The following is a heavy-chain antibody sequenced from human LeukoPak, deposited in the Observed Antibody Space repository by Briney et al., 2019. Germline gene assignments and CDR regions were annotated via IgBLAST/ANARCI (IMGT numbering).Heavy chain of an antibody. CDR3: AKDLTGTTN. CDR1: GFTFSDYY. J-gene: IGHJ4*02. Sequence: PGGSLRLSCAASGFTFSDYYMSWVRQAPGKGLEWVSVISGSGDNTYYADSVKGRLTISRDNSKNTLYLQMNSLRAEDTAVYYCAKDLTGTTNWGQGTLVTVSS. V-gene: IGHV3-23*01. D-gene: IGHD1-1*01. CDR2: ISGSGDNT.